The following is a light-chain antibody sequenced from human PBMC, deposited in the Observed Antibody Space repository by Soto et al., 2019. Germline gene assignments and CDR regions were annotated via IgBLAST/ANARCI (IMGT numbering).Light chain of an antibody. CDR2: GTS. CDR1: QSVSSN. V-gene: IGKV3-15*01. CDR3: QQSNNWPRT. J-gene: IGKJ1*01. Sequence: EIVLTQSSATLSVLPGRRATLSCRASQSVSSNLAWYQQKPRQAPRLLIYGTSTRATGIPARFSGSGSGTEFTLTISIMQSEDFAVYYCQQSNNWPRTFGQGTKVEIK.